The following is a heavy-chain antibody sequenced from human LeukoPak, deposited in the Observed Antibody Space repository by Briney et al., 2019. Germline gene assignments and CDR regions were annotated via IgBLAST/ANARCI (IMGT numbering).Heavy chain of an antibody. CDR1: GFTFSSYA. CDR2: IWYDGSNK. J-gene: IGHJ6*02. Sequence: GGSLRLSCAASGFTFSSYAMHWVRQAPGKGLEWVAVIWYDGSNKYYADSVKGRFTISRDNSKNTLYLQMNSLRAEDTAVYYCARDLGQWLTLYYYYYGMDVWGQGTTVTVSS. CDR3: ARDLGQWLTLYYYYYGMDV. D-gene: IGHD6-19*01. V-gene: IGHV3-33*08.